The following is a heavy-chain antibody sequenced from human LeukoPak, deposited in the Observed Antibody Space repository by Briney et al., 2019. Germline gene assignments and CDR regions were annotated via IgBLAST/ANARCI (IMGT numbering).Heavy chain of an antibody. CDR1: GFTFSSYS. CDR3: TRGSGWADY. V-gene: IGHV3-7*01. CDR2: IKQDGKDGSEQ. D-gene: IGHD6-19*01. J-gene: IGHJ4*02. Sequence: GGSLRLSCAASGFTFSSYSMNWVRQAPGKGLEWVATIKQDGKDGSEQYYVDSVTGRFTISRDNAKTSLYLQMNSLRAEDTAVYYCTRGSGWADYWGQGTRVTVSS.